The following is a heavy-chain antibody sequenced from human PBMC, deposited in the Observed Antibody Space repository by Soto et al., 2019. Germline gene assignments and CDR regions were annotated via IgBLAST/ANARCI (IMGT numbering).Heavy chain of an antibody. Sequence: APLKVDWTSAGHGDSVLSIYWGRQFPGTGLEYMGGFDPKDGLPTYAENVQVRVTMTEDASTDTVFMEVESLRSEDTAVYYCATVVGLGRYYFDAWGNGTLVPVSS. J-gene: IGHJ5*01. CDR2: FDPKDGLP. CDR1: GHGDSVLS. CDR3: ATVVGLGRYYFDA. V-gene: IGHV1-24*01. D-gene: IGHD2-15*01.